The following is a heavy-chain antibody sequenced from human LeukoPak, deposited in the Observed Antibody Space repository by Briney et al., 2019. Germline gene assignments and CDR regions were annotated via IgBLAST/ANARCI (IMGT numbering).Heavy chain of an antibody. Sequence: GGSLRLSCAPSGFTFSQYGMYWVRQAPGKGLEWVAYIQFDGNKEYYRDSVKGRFTISRDNSKNTLYLQMNSLRAEDTAVYYCAKDRVVVPAAMLGYWGQGTLVTVSS. D-gene: IGHD2-2*01. V-gene: IGHV3-30*02. J-gene: IGHJ4*02. CDR1: GFTFSQYG. CDR2: IQFDGNKE. CDR3: AKDRVVVPAAMLGY.